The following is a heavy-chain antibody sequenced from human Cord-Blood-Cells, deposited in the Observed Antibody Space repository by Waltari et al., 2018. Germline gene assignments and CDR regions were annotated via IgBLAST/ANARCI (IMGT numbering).Heavy chain of an antibody. CDR1: GFPVSSNY. V-gene: IGHV3-66*01. CDR2: IYSGGST. Sequence: EVQLVESGGGLVQPGGSLRLSCAASGFPVSSNYLSCVRQAPGKGLEWVSVIYSGGSTYYADSVKGRFTISRDNSKNTLYLQMNSLRAEDTAVYYCARARYSGYGDAFDIWGQGTMVTVSS. CDR3: ARARYSGYGDAFDI. D-gene: IGHD5-12*01. J-gene: IGHJ3*02.